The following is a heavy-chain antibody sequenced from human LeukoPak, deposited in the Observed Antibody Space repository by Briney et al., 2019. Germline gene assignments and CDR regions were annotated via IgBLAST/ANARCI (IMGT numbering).Heavy chain of an antibody. Sequence: PGGSLRLSCAASGFTFSDYYMSWIPQAPGKGLEWVSYISSSGSTIYYADSVKGRFTISRDNAKNSLYLQMNSLRAEDTAVYYCAGREYYYYYMDVWGKGTTVTVSS. CDR2: ISSSGSTI. CDR1: GFTFSDYY. J-gene: IGHJ6*03. D-gene: IGHD1-26*01. V-gene: IGHV3-11*01. CDR3: AGREYYYYYMDV.